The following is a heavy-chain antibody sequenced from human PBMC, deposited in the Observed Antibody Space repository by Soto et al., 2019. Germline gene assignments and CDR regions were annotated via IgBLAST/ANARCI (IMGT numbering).Heavy chain of an antibody. J-gene: IGHJ5*02. D-gene: IGHD2-2*01. CDR3: ARVIPGVEAWFDP. CDR1: GYTFTNFG. CDR2: ISAYTDTP. Sequence: ASVKVSCKASGYTFTNFGVTWVRRAPGQGLEWMGWISAYTDTPNYAQKFQGRVTMTIDTSTSTAYMDLRSLTSDDTAVYYCARVIPGVEAWFDPCGQRTLVTVSS. V-gene: IGHV1-18*01.